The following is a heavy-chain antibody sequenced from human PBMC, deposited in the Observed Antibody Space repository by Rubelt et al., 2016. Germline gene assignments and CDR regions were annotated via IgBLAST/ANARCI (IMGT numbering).Heavy chain of an antibody. CDR2: IDWDDDK. J-gene: IGHJ4*02. CDR3: ARITDGGYYYFDF. CDR1: GFSLSASRVC. Sequence: QVTLRESGPALVKPTQTLTLTCTLSGFSLSASRVCVNWIRQPPGKALEWLARIDWDDDKYYNTSLKTRLTISRDTSKDQVILTMTNMDPVDTATYYCARITDGGYYYFDFWGRGTLITVSS. D-gene: IGHD5-12*01. V-gene: IGHV2-70*15.